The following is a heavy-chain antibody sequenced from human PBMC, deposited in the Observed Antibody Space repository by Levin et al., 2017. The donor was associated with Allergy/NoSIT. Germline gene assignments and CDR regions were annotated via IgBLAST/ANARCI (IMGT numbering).Heavy chain of an antibody. V-gene: IGHV4-39*01. D-gene: IGHD2-15*01. J-gene: IGHJ5*02. Sequence: PSETLSLTCTVSGGSISSSSYYWGWIRQPPGKGLEWIGSIYYSGSTYYNPSLKSRVTISVDTSKNQFSLKLSSVTAADTAVYYCGVVVVVAATLGWFDPWGQGTLVTVSS. CDR3: GVVVVVAATLGWFDP. CDR1: GGSISSSSYY. CDR2: IYYSGST.